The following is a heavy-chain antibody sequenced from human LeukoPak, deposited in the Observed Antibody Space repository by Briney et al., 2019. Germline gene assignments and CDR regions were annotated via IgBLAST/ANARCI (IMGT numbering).Heavy chain of an antibody. CDR1: GGSISSGGYY. CDR3: ARAGIVVVPAAKGDYFDY. Sequence: SETLSLTCTVSGGSISSGGYYWSWVRQHPGTGLEWIAFIYYSGSTYYNPSLKSRVTISVDTTKIQFSLKLSSVTAADTAVYYCARAGIVVVPAAKGDYFDYWGQGTLVTVSS. D-gene: IGHD2-2*01. V-gene: IGHV4-31*03. J-gene: IGHJ4*02. CDR2: IYYSGST.